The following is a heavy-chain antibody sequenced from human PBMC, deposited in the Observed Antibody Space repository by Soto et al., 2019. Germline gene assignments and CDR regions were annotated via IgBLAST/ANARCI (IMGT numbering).Heavy chain of an antibody. D-gene: IGHD5-12*01. CDR2: IYYSGST. Sequence: QVQLQESGPGLVKPSETLSLTCTVSGGSISSYYWSWIRQPPGKGLEWIGYIYYSGSTNYNPSLKSRVTISVDTSKNQFSLQLSSVTAADTAVYYCARVATITLGFDYWGQGTLVTVSS. CDR3: ARVATITLGFDY. J-gene: IGHJ4*02. V-gene: IGHV4-59*01. CDR1: GGSISSYY.